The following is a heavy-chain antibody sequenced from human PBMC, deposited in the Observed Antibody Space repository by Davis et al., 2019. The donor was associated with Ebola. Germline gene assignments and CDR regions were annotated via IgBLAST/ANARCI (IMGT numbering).Heavy chain of an antibody. CDR1: GFTFSSYS. D-gene: IGHD3-10*01. CDR3: ARDGPQLLWFRELSHDAFDI. Sequence: GESLKISCAASGFTFSSYSMNWVRQAPGKGLEWVSSISSSSSYIYYADSVKGRFTISRDNAKNSLYLQMNSLRAEDTAVYYCARDGPQLLWFRELSHDAFDIWGQGTMVTVSS. V-gene: IGHV3-21*01. CDR2: ISSSSSYI. J-gene: IGHJ3*02.